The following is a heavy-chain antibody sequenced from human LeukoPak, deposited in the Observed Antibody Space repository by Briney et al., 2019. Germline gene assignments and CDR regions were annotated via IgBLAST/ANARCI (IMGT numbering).Heavy chain of an antibody. CDR2: ISSSSSYI. J-gene: IGHJ4*02. D-gene: IGHD3-10*01. CDR1: GFTFSSYS. Sequence: GGSLRLSCAASGFTFSSYSMSWVRQAPGKGLEWVSSISSSSSYIYYADSLKGRFTISRDNAKNLLYLQMNSLRAEDTAVYYCASHGSGSYYVDYWGQGTLVTVSS. V-gene: IGHV3-21*01. CDR3: ASHGSGSYYVDY.